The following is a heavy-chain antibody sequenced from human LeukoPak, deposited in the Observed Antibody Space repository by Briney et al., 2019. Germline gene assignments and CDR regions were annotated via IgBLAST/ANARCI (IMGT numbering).Heavy chain of an antibody. CDR1: GFTFSSFA. CDR3: AKQLGYCSDGSCYFPY. Sequence: PGGSLRLSCAASGFTFSSFAMSWVRQAPGKGLEWVSVILGGGGSTYYADSVKGRFTISRDNSKNTLCLQMNSLRAEDTAVYYCAKQLGYCSDGSCYFPYWGQGTLVTVSS. V-gene: IGHV3-23*01. J-gene: IGHJ4*02. D-gene: IGHD2-15*01. CDR2: ILGGGGST.